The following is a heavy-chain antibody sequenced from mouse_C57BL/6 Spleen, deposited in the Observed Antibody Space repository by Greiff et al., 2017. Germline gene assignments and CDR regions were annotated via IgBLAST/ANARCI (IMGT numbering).Heavy chain of an antibody. J-gene: IGHJ4*01. CDR1: GYTFTSYT. CDR2: INPSSGYT. D-gene: IGHD2-12*01. CDR3: AGDLYSWGAMDY. Sequence: QVQLQQSGAELARPGASVKMSCKASGYTFTSYTMHWVKQRPGQGLEWIGYINPSSGYTKYNQKFKDKATLTADKSSSTAYMQLSSLTSEDSAVYYCAGDLYSWGAMDYWGQGTSVTVSS. V-gene: IGHV1-4*01.